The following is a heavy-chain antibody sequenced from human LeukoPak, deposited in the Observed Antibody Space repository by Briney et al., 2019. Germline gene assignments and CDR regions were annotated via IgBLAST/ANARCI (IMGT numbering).Heavy chain of an antibody. Sequence: ASVKVSFKASGYTFTSYGISWVRQAPGQGGEGMGWISAYNGNTNYAQKLQGRVTMTTDTSTSTAYMELRSLRSDDTAVYYCARYYDFWSGYYTGWFDPWGQGTLVTVSS. CDR3: ARYYDFWSGYYTGWFDP. CDR2: ISAYNGNT. CDR1: GYTFTSYG. V-gene: IGHV1-18*01. J-gene: IGHJ5*02. D-gene: IGHD3-3*01.